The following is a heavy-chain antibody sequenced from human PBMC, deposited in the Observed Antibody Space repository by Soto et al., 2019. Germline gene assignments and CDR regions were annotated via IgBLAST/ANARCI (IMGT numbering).Heavy chain of an antibody. CDR1: GGSISSGGYS. CDR3: ARVPDY. D-gene: IGHD2-2*01. CDR2: MYHSGST. J-gene: IGHJ4*02. V-gene: IGHV4-30-2*01. Sequence: QLQLQESGSGLVEPSQTLSLTCAVSGGSISSGGYSWSWIRQPPGKGLEWIGYMYHSGSTYYNPSLKSRINISIDRSNNQSPLKLSSVTAADTAVDYSARVPDYCGQGILVTVSS.